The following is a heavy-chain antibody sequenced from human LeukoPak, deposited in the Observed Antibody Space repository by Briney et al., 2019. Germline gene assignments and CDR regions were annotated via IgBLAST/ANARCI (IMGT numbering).Heavy chain of an antibody. Sequence: SETLSLTCTVSGGSISSYYWSWIRQPPGKGLEWIGYIYYSGSTNYNPSLKSRVTISVDASKNQFSLKLSSVTAADTAVYHCARDFVGATMGAFDIWGQGTMVTVSS. D-gene: IGHD1-26*01. CDR1: GGSISSYY. CDR2: IYYSGST. V-gene: IGHV4-59*01. CDR3: ARDFVGATMGAFDI. J-gene: IGHJ3*02.